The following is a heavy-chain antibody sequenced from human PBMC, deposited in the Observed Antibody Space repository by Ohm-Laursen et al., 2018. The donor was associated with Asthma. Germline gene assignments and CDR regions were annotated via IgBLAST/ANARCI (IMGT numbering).Heavy chain of an antibody. V-gene: IGHV3-30*03. CDR2: ISYDGSNK. Sequence: SLRLSCAASGFTFSSYGMHWVRQAPGKGLEWVAVISYDGSNKYYADSVKGRFTISRDNSKNTLYLQMNSLRAEDTAVYYCARGGYDFWSGYAGWGQGTLVTVSS. J-gene: IGHJ4*02. CDR1: GFTFSSYG. CDR3: ARGGYDFWSGYAG. D-gene: IGHD3-3*01.